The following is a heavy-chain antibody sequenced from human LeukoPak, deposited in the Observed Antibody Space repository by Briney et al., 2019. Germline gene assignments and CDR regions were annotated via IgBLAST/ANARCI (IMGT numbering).Heavy chain of an antibody. D-gene: IGHD2-8*01. CDR3: ARDNGRDDAFDI. CDR1: GGSISSYY. V-gene: IGHV4-59*01. CDR2: IYYSGST. Sequence: SPSETLSLTCTVSGGSISSYYWSWIRQPPGKGLEWIGYIYYSGSTNYNPSLKSRVTISVDTSKNQFSLKLSSVTAADTAVYYCARDNGRDDAFDIWGQGTMVTVSS. J-gene: IGHJ3*02.